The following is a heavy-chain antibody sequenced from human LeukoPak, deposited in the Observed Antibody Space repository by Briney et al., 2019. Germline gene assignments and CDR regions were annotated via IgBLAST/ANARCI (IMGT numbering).Heavy chain of an antibody. V-gene: IGHV3-33*01. D-gene: IGHD2/OR15-2a*01. CDR3: ARDGQNIGPYEFDY. CDR2: IWSGGNYA. Sequence: PGGSLRLSCAASGYTFSWHAVHWVRQAPGKGLEWVAQIWSGGNYAYYGDSVKGRFIISRDDSKNTAYLQMNSVRVDDTAVYFCARDGQNIGPYEFDYWGQGTLVTVSS. J-gene: IGHJ4*02. CDR1: GYTFSWHA.